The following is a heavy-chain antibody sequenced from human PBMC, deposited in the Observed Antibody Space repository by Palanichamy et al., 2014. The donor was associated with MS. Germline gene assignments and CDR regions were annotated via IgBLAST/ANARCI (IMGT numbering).Heavy chain of an antibody. Sequence: WEGLEWIGEIYHSGSTNYNPSLKSRVTISVDKSKNQFSLKLSSVTAADTAVYYCARVSEAPYYFDYWGQGTLVTVSS. V-gene: IGHV4-4*02. CDR3: ARVSEAPYYFDY. J-gene: IGHJ4*02. CDR2: IYHSGST.